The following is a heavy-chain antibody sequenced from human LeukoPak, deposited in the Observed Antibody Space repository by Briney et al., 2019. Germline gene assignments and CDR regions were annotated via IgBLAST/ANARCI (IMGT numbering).Heavy chain of an antibody. J-gene: IGHJ4*02. V-gene: IGHV4-4*07. Sequence: PSETLSLTCTVSGGSLSNYYWNWIRQSAGKGLEWVGHIYASGSTNYNPSLKTRATISIDTSKDQFSLNLTSVDVADTAVYYCARAGGYSGYASNWGQGTLVTVSS. CDR1: GGSLSNYY. D-gene: IGHD5-12*01. CDR3: ARAGGYSGYASN. CDR2: IYASGST.